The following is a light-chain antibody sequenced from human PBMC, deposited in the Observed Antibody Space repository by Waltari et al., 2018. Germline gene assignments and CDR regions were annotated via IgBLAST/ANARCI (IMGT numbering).Light chain of an antibody. CDR3: QQYGSSLRT. CDR1: QTVTADY. J-gene: IGKJ1*01. V-gene: IGKV3-20*01. Sequence: IVLTQSPGPLSLSPGERATLSCRASQTVTADYLAWYQHKPGQAPRLLIYRASSRATGIPDRFSGSGSGKDITLTISRLEPEDFAVYYCQQYGSSLRTFGQGTKVEI. CDR2: RAS.